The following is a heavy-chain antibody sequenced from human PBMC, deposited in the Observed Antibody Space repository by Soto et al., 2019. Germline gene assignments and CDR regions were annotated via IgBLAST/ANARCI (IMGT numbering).Heavy chain of an antibody. CDR3: ARDRRGDDDILTGYYNYCMDV. V-gene: IGHV4-39*07. CDR2: IYYSGST. J-gene: IGHJ6*02. CDR1: GGSISSSNYY. Sequence: SETLSLTCTVSGGSISSSNYYWGWIRQPPGEGLEWIGSIYYSGSTYYNPSLKSRVTISVDTSKNQFSLSLSSVTAADTAVYYCARDRRGDDDILTGYYNYCMDVWGQGTTVPVSS. D-gene: IGHD3-9*01.